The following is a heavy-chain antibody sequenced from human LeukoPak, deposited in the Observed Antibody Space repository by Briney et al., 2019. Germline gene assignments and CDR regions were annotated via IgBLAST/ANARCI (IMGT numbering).Heavy chain of an antibody. D-gene: IGHD1-26*01. V-gene: IGHV1-2*02. CDR2: INPYSGGT. CDR3: ARGKQWELGWFDP. CDR1: GYTFTGYY. Sequence: GASVKVSCKASGYTFTGYYMHWVRQAPGQGLEWMGWINPYSGGTNYAQKFQGRVTMTRDTSISTAYMELSRLRSDDTAVYYCARGKQWELGWFDPWGQGTLVTVSS. J-gene: IGHJ5*02.